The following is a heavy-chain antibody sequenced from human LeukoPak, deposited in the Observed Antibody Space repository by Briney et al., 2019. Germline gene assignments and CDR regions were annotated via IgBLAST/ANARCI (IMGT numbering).Heavy chain of an antibody. CDR2: IYYSGST. V-gene: IGHV4-39*01. D-gene: IGHD6-13*01. CDR1: GGSISSSSYY. CDR3: ARKIYRGLRAAAAGFFDS. Sequence: SETLSLTCTVSGGSISSSSYYWGWIRQPPGKGLEWIGSIYYSGSTYYNPSLKSRVTISVDTSKNQFSLKLSSVTAADTAVYYCARKIYRGLRAAAAGFFDSWGQGTLVTVSS. J-gene: IGHJ4*02.